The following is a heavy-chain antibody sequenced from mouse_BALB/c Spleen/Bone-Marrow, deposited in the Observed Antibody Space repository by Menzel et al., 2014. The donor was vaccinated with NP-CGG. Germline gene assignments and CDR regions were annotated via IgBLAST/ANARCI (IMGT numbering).Heavy chain of an antibody. D-gene: IGHD2-3*01. CDR2: IDPANGNT. V-gene: IGHV14-3*02. CDR3: ARGLLQYYYAMDY. J-gene: IGHJ4*01. Sequence: EVQLQQSGAELVKLGASVKLSCTASGFNXKXXYMHWVKQRPEXXXEWIGRIDPANGNTKYDPKFQGKATITADTSSNTAYLQLSSLTSEDTAVYYCARGLLQYYYAMDYWGQGTSVTVSS. CDR1: GFNXKXXY.